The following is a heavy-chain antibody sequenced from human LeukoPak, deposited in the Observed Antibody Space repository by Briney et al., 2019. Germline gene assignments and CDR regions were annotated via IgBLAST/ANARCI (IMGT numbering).Heavy chain of an antibody. V-gene: IGHV4-59*01. D-gene: IGHD3-16*01. CDR3: ARWGLGRPYYYYYYMDV. CDR1: GGPTSSYY. J-gene: IGHJ6*03. Sequence: SETLSLTCTVSGGPTSSYYWSWLRQPPGKALEWFGYIYYSGSTNYHPSRRRRVTISVDTSTNQFSLKLSSVTAADTAVYYCARWGLGRPYYYYYYMDVWGKGTTVTVSS. CDR2: IYYSGST.